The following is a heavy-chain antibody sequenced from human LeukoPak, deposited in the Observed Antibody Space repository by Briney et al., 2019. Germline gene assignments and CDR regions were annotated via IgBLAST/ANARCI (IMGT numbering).Heavy chain of an antibody. D-gene: IGHD3-3*01. CDR2: INPNSGGT. J-gene: IGHJ4*02. V-gene: IGHV1-2*02. CDR1: GYTCTVYY. CDR3: ASSRFLEWLYLFDY. Sequence: ASVKVSCRSSGYTCTVYYIHWVRQAPGQGLEWLGWINPNSGGTNYAQKFQGRVTMTGDTSISTAYMELMRLGSDATAVYFCASSRFLEWLYLFDYWGQGTLVTVSS.